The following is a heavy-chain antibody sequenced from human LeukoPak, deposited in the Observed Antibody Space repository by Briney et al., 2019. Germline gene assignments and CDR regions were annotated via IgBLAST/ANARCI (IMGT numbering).Heavy chain of an antibody. J-gene: IGHJ3*01. D-gene: IGHD3-10*01. CDR2: ISYDGSNK. V-gene: IGHV3-30*18. Sequence: PERSLRLSCAASGFTFSSFSSYGMHWVRQAPGKGLEWVATISYDGSNKYYTDSVKGRFTISRDNSKNRLYLQMDGLRPEDTAVYYCAKERPRESVVITTTRDVFDVWGRGTMVTVSS. CDR3: AKERPRESVVITTTRDVFDV. CDR1: GFTFSSFSSYG.